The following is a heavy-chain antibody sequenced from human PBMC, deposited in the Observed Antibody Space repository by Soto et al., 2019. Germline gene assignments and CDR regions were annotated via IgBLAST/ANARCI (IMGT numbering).Heavy chain of an antibody. CDR3: AREDAAGMVY. D-gene: IGHD6-13*01. J-gene: IGHJ4*02. V-gene: IGHV4-59*12. Sequence: SETLSLTCTVSGGSISSYYWIWIRQPPGKGLEWIGYIYYSGSTNYNPSLKSRVTISVDKSKNQFSLKLSSVTAADTAVYYCAREDAAGMVYWGQGTLVTVSS. CDR1: GGSISSYY. CDR2: IYYSGST.